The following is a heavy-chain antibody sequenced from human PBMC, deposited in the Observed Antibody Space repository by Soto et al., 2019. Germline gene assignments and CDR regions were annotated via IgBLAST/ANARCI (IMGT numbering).Heavy chain of an antibody. CDR3: ARGVRVAGTLGWFDP. J-gene: IGHJ5*02. V-gene: IGHV4-34*01. D-gene: IGHD6-19*01. CDR1: GGSFSGYY. Sequence: QVQLQQWGAGLLKPSETLSLTCAVYGGSFSGYYWSWIRQPPGKGLEWIGEINHSGSTNYNPSLKSRVTLSVDTSKNQFSLKLSSVTAADTAVYYCARGVRVAGTLGWFDPWGQGTLVTVSS. CDR2: INHSGST.